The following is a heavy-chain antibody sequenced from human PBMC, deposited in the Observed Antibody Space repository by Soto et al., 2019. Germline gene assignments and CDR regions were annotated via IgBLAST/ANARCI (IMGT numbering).Heavy chain of an antibody. V-gene: IGHV4-34*01. CDR3: VGARGRLVGFDY. D-gene: IGHD1-26*01. J-gene: IGHJ4*02. Sequence: QMQLQQWGAGLLKPSETLSLTCAVNSESLSGYYWSWIRQSPGKGLEWIGEIDGSGNTNYSPSLRSRVAMSVDTSKNHFSLNLNSVSAADTAAYYCVGARGRLVGFDYWGQGTLVTVSS. CDR2: IDGSGNT. CDR1: SESLSGYY.